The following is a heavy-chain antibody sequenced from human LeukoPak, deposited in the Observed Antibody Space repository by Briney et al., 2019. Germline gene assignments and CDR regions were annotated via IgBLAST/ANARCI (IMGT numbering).Heavy chain of an antibody. D-gene: IGHD3-22*01. V-gene: IGHV1-18*01. Sequence: ASVKVSCKASGYTFTSYGISWVRQAPGQGLEWMGWISAYNGNTNYAQKLQGRVTMTTDTSTSTAYMEPRSLRSDDTAVYYCARAHHYYDTPRADYWGQGTLVTVSS. J-gene: IGHJ4*02. CDR1: GYTFTSYG. CDR2: ISAYNGNT. CDR3: ARAHHYYDTPRADY.